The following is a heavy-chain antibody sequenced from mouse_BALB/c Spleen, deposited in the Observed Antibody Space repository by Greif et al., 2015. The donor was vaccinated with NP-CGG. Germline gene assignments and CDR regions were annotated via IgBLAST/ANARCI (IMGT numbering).Heavy chain of an antibody. CDR1: GYAFSSYW. V-gene: IGHV1-80*01. CDR2: IYPGDGDT. D-gene: IGHD1-1*01. Sequence: QVQLQQSGAELVRPGSSVKISCKASGYAFSSYWMNWVKQRPGQGLEWIGQIYPGDGDTNYNGKFKGKATLTADKSSSTAYMQLSSLTSEDSAVYFCARSDYGYAMDYRGQGTSVTVSS. J-gene: IGHJ4*01. CDR3: ARSDYGYAMDY.